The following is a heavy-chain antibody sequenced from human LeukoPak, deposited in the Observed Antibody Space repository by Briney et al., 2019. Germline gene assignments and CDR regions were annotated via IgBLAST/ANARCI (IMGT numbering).Heavy chain of an antibody. V-gene: IGHV4-39*07. CDR3: ARQSRFWGSGNY. J-gene: IGHJ4*02. CDR1: GASINTNDFY. Sequence: PSETLSLTCTVSGASINTNDFYWAWIRQPPGKGLEWLGTIHSFGQIYSNPSLKTRLSISVDMSKNEFSLRLNSVTAAETAVYFCARQSRFWGSGNYWGQGILVTVSS. D-gene: IGHD3-10*01. CDR2: IHSFGQI.